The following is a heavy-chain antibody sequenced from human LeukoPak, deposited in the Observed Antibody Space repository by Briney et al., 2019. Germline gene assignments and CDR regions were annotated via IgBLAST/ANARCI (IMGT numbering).Heavy chain of an antibody. V-gene: IGHV3-53*01. J-gene: IGHJ4*02. CDR1: GFTFTDHA. CDR2: IYSGGTT. D-gene: IGHD3-9*01. Sequence: GGSLRLSCAASGFTFTDHAMSWVRQAPGKGLEWVSVIYSGGTTYYADSVKGRFTISRDNSKNTLYLQMNSLRAEDTAVYYCARPGYDILTGYSIPFDYWGQGTLVTVSS. CDR3: ARPGYDILTGYSIPFDY.